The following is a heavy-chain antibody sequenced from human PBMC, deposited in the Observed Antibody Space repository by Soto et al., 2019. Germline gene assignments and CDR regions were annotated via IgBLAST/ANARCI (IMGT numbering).Heavy chain of an antibody. CDR1: GFTFSNYN. J-gene: IGHJ4*02. D-gene: IGHD6-6*01. V-gene: IGHV3-48*02. CDR2: ISSSGSTI. CDR3: ARGSSVAGRLGPFDY. Sequence: EVRLEESGGGLVPPGWSLRLSCIASGFTFSNYNMHWVRQAPGKGLEWVSYISSSGSTIYYADSVKGRLAISRDNAKNSLYLQVNSLRDEDRAVYYCARGSSVAGRLGPFDYWVQGTLVTVSS.